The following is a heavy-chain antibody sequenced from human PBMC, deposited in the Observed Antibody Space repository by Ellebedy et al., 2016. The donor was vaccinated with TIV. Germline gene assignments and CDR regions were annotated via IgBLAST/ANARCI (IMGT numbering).Heavy chain of an antibody. CDR2: IYYSGST. V-gene: IGHV4-39*01. CDR3: ARITYYYDSSGYYGDYYYYGMDV. CDR1: GGSISSSSYY. Sequence: SETLSLTCTASGGSISSSSYYWGWIRQPPGKGLEWIGSIYYSGSTYYNPSLKSRVTISVDTSKNQFSLKLSSVTAADTAVYYCARITYYYDSSGYYGDYYYYGMDVWGQGTTVTVSS. D-gene: IGHD3-22*01. J-gene: IGHJ6*02.